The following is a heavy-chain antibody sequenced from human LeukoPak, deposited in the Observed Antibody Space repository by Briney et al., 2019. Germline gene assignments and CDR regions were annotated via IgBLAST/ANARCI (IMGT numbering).Heavy chain of an antibody. CDR2: IYYSGST. CDR1: GGSTSSNSHY. Sequence: SETLSLTCIVSGGSTSSNSHYWDWIRQPPGKGLEWIASIYYSGSTYYNPSLKSRVTISVDTSKNQFSLKLSSVTAADTAVYYCARAVTYYYDSSGYYYYYYYYYMDVWGKGTTVTVSS. J-gene: IGHJ6*03. CDR3: ARAVTYYYDSSGYYYYYYYYYMDV. V-gene: IGHV4-39*07. D-gene: IGHD3-22*01.